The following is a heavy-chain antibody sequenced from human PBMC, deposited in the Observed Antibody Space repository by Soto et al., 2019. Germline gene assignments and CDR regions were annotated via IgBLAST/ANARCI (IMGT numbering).Heavy chain of an antibody. CDR3: TRRGSSGTPVDY. CDR1: DYSISSGCY. J-gene: IGHJ4*02. CDR2: IYHSGST. Sequence: SETLSLTCGVSDYSISSGCYWGWIRQPPGKGLEWIGNIYHSGSTHYNPALESRVTISVDTSKNQFSLKLKSVTAADTAVYYCTRRGSSGTPVDYWGQGTLVTVSS. D-gene: IGHD1-26*01. V-gene: IGHV4-38-2*01.